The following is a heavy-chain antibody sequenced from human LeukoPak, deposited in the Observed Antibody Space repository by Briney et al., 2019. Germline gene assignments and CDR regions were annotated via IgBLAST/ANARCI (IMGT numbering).Heavy chain of an antibody. D-gene: IGHD4-23*01. CDR1: GFTFSSYW. CDR2: IASDGSST. J-gene: IGHJ4*02. V-gene: IGHV3-74*01. Sequence: EGSLRLSCAASGFTFSSYWMNWVRQAPGKGLVWVSRIASDGSSTTYVDSVKGRFSISRDNAKNTLYLQMNSLRVEDTAVYYCARGRPHGNDYWGQGTLVTVSS. CDR3: ARGRPHGNDY.